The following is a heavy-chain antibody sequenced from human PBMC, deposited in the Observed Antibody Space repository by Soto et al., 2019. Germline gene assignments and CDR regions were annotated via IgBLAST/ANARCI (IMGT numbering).Heavy chain of an antibody. CDR1: GGTFSTYA. D-gene: IGHD3-3*01. CDR3: AREIFGVIISGGRDAFDI. CDR2: IIPIFGAA. Sequence: SVKVSCKASGGTFSTYAISWVRQAPGQGLEWMGGIIPIFGAAKYAQKFQGRVTITADESTSTAYMELSSLRSEDTAVYYCAREIFGVIISGGRDAFDIWGQGTMVTVSS. V-gene: IGHV1-69*13. J-gene: IGHJ3*02.